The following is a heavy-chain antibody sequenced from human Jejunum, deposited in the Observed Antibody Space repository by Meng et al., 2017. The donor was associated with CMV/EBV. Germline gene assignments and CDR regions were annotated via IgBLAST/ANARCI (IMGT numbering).Heavy chain of an antibody. J-gene: IGHJ4*02. D-gene: IGHD1-26*01. CDR2: IYRGDDK. CDR3: AHFVGGYYPSRPDY. CDR1: GFSPSTSGEG. Sequence: QNTFKESCPTLVKPTQTPTLTCSFSGFSPSTSGEGVGWIRQPPGKALEWLALIYRGDDKRYSPSLNSRLTIAKDTSKNEVVLTLTNMGPIDTGTYYCAHFVGGYYPSRPDYWGQGTLVTVSS. V-gene: IGHV2-5*02.